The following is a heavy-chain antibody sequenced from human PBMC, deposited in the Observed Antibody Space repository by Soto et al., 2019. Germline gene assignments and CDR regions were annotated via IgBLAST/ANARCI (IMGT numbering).Heavy chain of an antibody. CDR3: AHRPIVGAAI. J-gene: IGHJ4*02. CDR2: IYHTGST. V-gene: IGHV4-4*02. Sequence: LSLTCGVFGGSISNSNWWTWVRQPPGKGLEWIGEIYHTGSTNYNSSLMSRVTISLDKPNNQFSLKLSSVTAADTAVYYCAHRPIVGAAIWGQGTLVTVSS. CDR1: GGSISNSNW. D-gene: IGHD1-26*01.